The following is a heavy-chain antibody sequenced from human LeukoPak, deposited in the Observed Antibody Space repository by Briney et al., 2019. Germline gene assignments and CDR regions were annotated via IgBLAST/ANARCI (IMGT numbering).Heavy chain of an antibody. CDR1: TVTFSDYS. V-gene: IGHV3-21*01. J-gene: IGHJ3*01. Sequence: GGSLRLSCAVSTVTFSDYSLSWVRQAPRKGLQWVSSISSSSRHIYYGDSVKGRFTISRDNAKNSLYLQMNSLRVDDTAVYYCTREVSGWRGGAFDLWGQGTMVTVSS. D-gene: IGHD6-19*01. CDR3: TREVSGWRGGAFDL. CDR2: ISSSSRHI.